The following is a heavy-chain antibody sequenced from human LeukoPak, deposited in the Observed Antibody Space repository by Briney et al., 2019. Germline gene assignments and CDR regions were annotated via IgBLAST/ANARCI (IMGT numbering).Heavy chain of an antibody. Sequence: GGSLRLSCAASGFTFSSYSMNWVRQAPGKGLEWVSYISSSSSTIYYADSVKGRFTISRDNAKNSLYLQMNSLRAEDTAVYYCASERPYYDFWSGTNWFDPWGQGTLVTVSS. D-gene: IGHD3-3*01. CDR1: GFTFSSYS. CDR3: ASERPYYDFWSGTNWFDP. V-gene: IGHV3-48*04. J-gene: IGHJ5*02. CDR2: ISSSSSTI.